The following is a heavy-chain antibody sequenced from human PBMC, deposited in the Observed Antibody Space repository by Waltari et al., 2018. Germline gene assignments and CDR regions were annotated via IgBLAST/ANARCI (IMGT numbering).Heavy chain of an antibody. V-gene: IGHV4-39*01. CDR2: IYYSGST. D-gene: IGHD6-19*01. CDR1: GGSISSSSYY. CDR3: AKGTGWQWLVLGATYYFDY. Sequence: QLQLQESGPGLVKPSETLSLTCTVSGGSISSSSYYWGWIRQPPGQGLEWIGSIYYSGSTYYNPSLKSRVTISVDTSKNQFSLKLSSVTAADTAVYYCAKGTGWQWLVLGATYYFDYWGQGTLVTVSS. J-gene: IGHJ4*02.